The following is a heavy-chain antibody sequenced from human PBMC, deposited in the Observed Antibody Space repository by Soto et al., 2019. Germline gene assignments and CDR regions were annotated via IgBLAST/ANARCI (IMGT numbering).Heavy chain of an antibody. CDR2: INHSGST. CDR3: ARASSGWYYYYYMDV. CDR1: GGSFSGYY. J-gene: IGHJ6*03. V-gene: IGHV4-34*01. D-gene: IGHD6-19*01. Sequence: SETLSLTCAVYGGSFSGYYWSWIRQPPGKGLEWIGEINHSGSTNYNPSRKSRVTISVDTSKNQFSLKLSSVTAADTAVYYCARASSGWYYYYYMDVWGKGTTVTVSS.